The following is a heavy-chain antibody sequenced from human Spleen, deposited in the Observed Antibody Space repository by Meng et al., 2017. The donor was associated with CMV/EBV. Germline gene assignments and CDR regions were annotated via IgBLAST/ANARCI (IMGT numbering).Heavy chain of an antibody. CDR1: GFTFDIYA. Sequence: GESLKISCAASGFTFDIYAMHWVRQAPGKGLEWVAFIRYDGSNNYYADSVKGRFTISRDNSKNTLYLQMNSLRAEDTAVYYCVKGAGWTFDYWGQGTLVTVSS. CDR3: VKGAGWTFDY. V-gene: IGHV3-30*02. CDR2: IRYDGSNN. D-gene: IGHD1-14*01. J-gene: IGHJ4*02.